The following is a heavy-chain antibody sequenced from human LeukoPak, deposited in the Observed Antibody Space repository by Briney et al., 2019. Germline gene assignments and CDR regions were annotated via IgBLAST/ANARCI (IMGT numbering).Heavy chain of an antibody. CDR3: ARYYGDDSNWFDP. Sequence: SETLSLTCTVSGGSISSGDYYWSWIRQPPGKGLEWIGYIYHSGSTYYNPSLKSRVTISVDRSKNQFSLKLSSVTAADTAVYYCARYYGDDSNWFDPWGQGTLVTVSS. J-gene: IGHJ5*02. D-gene: IGHD4-17*01. CDR1: GGSISSGDYY. V-gene: IGHV4-30-2*01. CDR2: IYHSGST.